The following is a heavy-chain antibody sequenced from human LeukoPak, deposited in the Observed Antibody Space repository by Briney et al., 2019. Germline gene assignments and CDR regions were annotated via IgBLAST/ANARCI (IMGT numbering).Heavy chain of an antibody. CDR3: ARVLVRGVIRYALDI. D-gene: IGHD3-10*01. Sequence: PSETLSLTCTVSGGSISSYYWSWIRQPPGKGLEWIGYIYYSGSTNYNPSLKSRVTISVDTSKNQFSLKLSSVTAADTAVYYCARVLVRGVIRYALDIWGQGTMVTVSS. V-gene: IGHV4-59*01. CDR2: IYYSGST. J-gene: IGHJ3*02. CDR1: GGSISSYY.